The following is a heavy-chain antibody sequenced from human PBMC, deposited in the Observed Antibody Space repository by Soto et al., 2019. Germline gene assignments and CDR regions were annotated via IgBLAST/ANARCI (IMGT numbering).Heavy chain of an antibody. CDR2: IIPLFGST. Sequence: QVQLVQSGAEVKKPGSSVKVSCKASGDPFSGYSISWVRQAPGQGLEWMGGIIPLFGSTTYAQRFQDRVTTTADKSTNTVYMELSGPESEDSAVYYCARDLGSGYYPGDYWGLGTLVTVSS. J-gene: IGHJ4*02. CDR3: ARDLGSGYYPGDY. V-gene: IGHV1-69*14. CDR1: GDPFSGYS. D-gene: IGHD5-12*01.